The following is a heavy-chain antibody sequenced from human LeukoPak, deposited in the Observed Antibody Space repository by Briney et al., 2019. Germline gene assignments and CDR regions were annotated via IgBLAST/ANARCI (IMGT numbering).Heavy chain of an antibody. J-gene: IGHJ5*02. Sequence: ASVRVSCKTSGYTFTNYGISWIRQAPGQRLEWMGRISVNSGQTDYSQRFQGRVTLTTDISSSTAYMELTSLRSDDTAFYYCARDRGLIDWFDPWGQGTLVTLSS. V-gene: IGHV1-18*04. CDR3: ARDRGLIDWFDP. D-gene: IGHD3-10*01. CDR2: ISVNSGQT. CDR1: GYTFTNYG.